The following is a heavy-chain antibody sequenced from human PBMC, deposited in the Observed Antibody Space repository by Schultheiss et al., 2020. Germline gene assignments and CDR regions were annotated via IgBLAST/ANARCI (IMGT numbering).Heavy chain of an antibody. Sequence: SETLSLTCAVYGGSFSGYYWSWIRQPPGKGLEWIGEINHSGSTNYNPSLKSRVTISVDTSKNQFSLKLSSVTAADTAVYYCARGNSYGPADYWGQGTLVIVYS. V-gene: IGHV4-34*01. CDR2: INHSGST. J-gene: IGHJ4*02. CDR1: GGSFSGYY. CDR3: ARGNSYGPADY. D-gene: IGHD5-18*01.